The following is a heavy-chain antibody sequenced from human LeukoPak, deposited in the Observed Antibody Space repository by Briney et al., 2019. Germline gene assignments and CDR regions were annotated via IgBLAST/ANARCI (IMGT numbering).Heavy chain of an antibody. J-gene: IGHJ4*02. CDR3: AREFWGSGYDPIDY. V-gene: IGHV3-48*03. CDR1: GFTCSSYE. Sequence: GGYLRLYCAASGFTCSSYEMNWVRQAPGKGLEWVSYISSSDNNIYYADSVKGRFTISRDNPKSSLYLQMNNLRAEDTAVYYCAREFWGSGYDPIDYWGQRTLVTVSS. D-gene: IGHD5-12*01. CDR2: ISSSDNNI.